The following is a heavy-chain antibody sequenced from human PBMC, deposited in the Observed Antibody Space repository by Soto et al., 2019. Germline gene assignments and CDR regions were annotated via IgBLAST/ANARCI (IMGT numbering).Heavy chain of an antibody. CDR3: ARVNLRFSYGIDV. V-gene: IGHV3-48*03. CDR1: GSTFSSSE. Sequence: EVQLVESGGGLVQPGGSLRLSCAASGSTFSSSEMHWVRQAPGKGLEWISYISKSSSVIYYADSVKGRFTISRDNAKNLLYLEMNSLRAEDTAVYFCARVNLRFSYGIDVWGPGTTVTVSS. J-gene: IGHJ6*02. D-gene: IGHD3-3*01. CDR2: ISKSSSVI.